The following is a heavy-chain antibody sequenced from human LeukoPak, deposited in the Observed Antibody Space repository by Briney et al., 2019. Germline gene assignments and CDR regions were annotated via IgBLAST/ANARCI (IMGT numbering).Heavy chain of an antibody. CDR3: AKVGGYCSGGSCYRVWFDP. CDR2: ISGNDDGT. V-gene: IGHV3-23*01. J-gene: IGHJ5*02. CDR1: GFTFSNYA. D-gene: IGHD2-15*01. Sequence: PGGSLRLSCAASGFTFSNYAMSWVRQAPGKGLEWVSGISGNDDGTYYADSVKGRFTISRDNPKNTLYLQMNSLRAEDTAVYYCAKVGGYCSGGSCYRVWFDPWGQGTLVTVSS.